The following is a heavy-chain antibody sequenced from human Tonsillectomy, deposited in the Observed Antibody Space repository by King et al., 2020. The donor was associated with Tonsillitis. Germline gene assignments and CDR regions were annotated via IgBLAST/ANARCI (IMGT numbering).Heavy chain of an antibody. Sequence: GQLVQSGGGLVKPGESLRLSCAVSGLTFANAWMAWVRQAPGKGLEWVGRIKSKADAGTTDYAAPVRGRFSISRDDSQNTLYLHMHNLKTDDTAVYFCTSGPRTLFDYWGQGNLVTVSS. V-gene: IGHV3-15*01. J-gene: IGHJ4*02. CDR1: GLTFANAW. D-gene: IGHD3/OR15-3a*01. CDR2: IKSKADAGTT. CDR3: TSGPRTLFDY.